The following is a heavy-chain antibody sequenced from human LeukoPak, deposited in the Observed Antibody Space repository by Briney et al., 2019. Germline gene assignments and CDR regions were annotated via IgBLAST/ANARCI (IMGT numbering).Heavy chain of an antibody. CDR3: ARASILRFLEWLLHFDY. V-gene: IGHV4-39*01. D-gene: IGHD3-3*01. CDR2: IYYSGST. Sequence: SETLSLTCTVSGGSISSSSYYWGWICQPPGKGLAWIGSIYYSGSTYYNPSLKSRVTISVDTSKNQFSLKLSSVTAADTAVYYCARASILRFLEWLLHFDYWGQGTLVTVSS. CDR1: GGSISSSSYY. J-gene: IGHJ4*02.